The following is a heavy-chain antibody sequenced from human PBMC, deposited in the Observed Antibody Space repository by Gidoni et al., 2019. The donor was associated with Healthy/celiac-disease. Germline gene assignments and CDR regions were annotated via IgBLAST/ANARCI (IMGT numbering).Heavy chain of an antibody. D-gene: IGHD2-15*01. CDR3: ARDLPYCSGGSCYYYYYGMDV. Sequence: QVQLQESGPGLVKPSETLSLTCTVSGGSISSYYWSWIRQPAGKGLEWIGRIYTSGSTNYNPSLKSRVTMSVDTSKNQFSLKLSSVTAADTAVYYCARDLPYCSGGSCYYYYYGMDVWGQGTTVTVSS. V-gene: IGHV4-4*07. CDR1: GGSISSYY. CDR2: IYTSGST. J-gene: IGHJ6*02.